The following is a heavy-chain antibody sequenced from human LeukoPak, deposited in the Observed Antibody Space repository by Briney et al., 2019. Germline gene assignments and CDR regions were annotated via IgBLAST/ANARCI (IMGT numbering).Heavy chain of an antibody. CDR1: GFTLSSYA. CDR3: ARNYYDSSGYYLFAY. J-gene: IGHJ4*02. D-gene: IGHD3-22*01. V-gene: IGHV3-30*04. Sequence: GGSLRLSCAASGFTLSSYAMHWVRQAPGKGLEWVAVISYDGSNKYYADSVKGRFTISRDNSKNTLYLQMNSLRAEDTAVYYCARNYYDSSGYYLFAYWGQGTLVTVSS. CDR2: ISYDGSNK.